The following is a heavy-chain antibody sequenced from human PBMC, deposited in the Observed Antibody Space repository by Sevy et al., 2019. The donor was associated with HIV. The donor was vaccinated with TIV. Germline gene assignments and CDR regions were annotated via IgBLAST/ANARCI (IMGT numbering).Heavy chain of an antibody. J-gene: IGHJ4*02. V-gene: IGHV4-4*02. CDR1: GGSISSSNW. Sequence: SETLSLTCAVSGGSISSSNWWSWVRQPPGKGLEWIGEIYHSGSTNYNPSLKSRVTISVDKSKNQFSLKLSSVTAADTAVYYCVRVDPYSGYDFDYWGQGTLVTVSS. D-gene: IGHD5-12*01. CDR3: VRVDPYSGYDFDY. CDR2: IYHSGST.